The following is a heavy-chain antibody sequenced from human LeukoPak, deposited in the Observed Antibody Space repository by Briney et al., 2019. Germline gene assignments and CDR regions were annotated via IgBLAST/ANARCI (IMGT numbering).Heavy chain of an antibody. CDR3: ARDPAGYYYGSGSPYLPDY. CDR1: GGSISSYY. J-gene: IGHJ4*02. Sequence: SETLSLTCTVSGGSISSYYWSWIRQPPGKGLEWIGYIYYSGSTYYNPSLKSRVTISVDTSKNQFSLKLSSVTAADTAVYYCARDPAGYYYGSGSPYLPDYWGQGTLVTVSS. CDR2: IYYSGST. V-gene: IGHV4-59*12. D-gene: IGHD3-10*01.